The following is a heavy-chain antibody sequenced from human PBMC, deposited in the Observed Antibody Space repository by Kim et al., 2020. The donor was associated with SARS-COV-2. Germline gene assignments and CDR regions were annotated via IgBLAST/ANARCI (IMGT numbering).Heavy chain of an antibody. CDR3: ARGRSRLRRISWVDP. J-gene: IGHJ5*02. CDR2: KNPNSGRT. Sequence: ASVKVSCTASGYTFSSYDINWVRQATGQGPEWMGWKNPNSGRTGYSQKFQGRVTMTSNTSINTAYMELSSLRSEDTAVYYCARGRSRLRRISWVDPWGQGTLVTVSS. D-gene: IGHD4-17*01. CDR1: GYTFSSYD. V-gene: IGHV1-8*01.